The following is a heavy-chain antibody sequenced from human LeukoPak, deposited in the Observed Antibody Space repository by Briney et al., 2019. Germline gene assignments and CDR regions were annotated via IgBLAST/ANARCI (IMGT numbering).Heavy chain of an antibody. CDR1: GLTLSGDG. Sequence: GGCLRLSRAASGLTLSGDGMRWVRRAPGKGQERVAVIWYDGSNKYYADSVKGRFTISRDNSKNTLYLQMNSLRAEDTAVYYCAREDIWDTAMATGVFDYWGQGTLVTVSS. CDR3: AREDIWDTAMATGVFDY. D-gene: IGHD5-18*01. CDR2: IWYDGSNK. J-gene: IGHJ4*02. V-gene: IGHV3-33*01.